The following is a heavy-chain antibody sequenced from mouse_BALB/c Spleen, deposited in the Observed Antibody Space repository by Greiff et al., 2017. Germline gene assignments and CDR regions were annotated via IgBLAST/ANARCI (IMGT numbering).Heavy chain of an antibody. V-gene: IGHV3-6*02. D-gene: IGHD2-14*01. CDR3: ARDGEYDAMDY. Sequence: DVKLQESGPGLVKPSQSLSLTCSVTGYSITSGYYWNWIRQFPGNKLEWMGYISYDGSNNYNPSLKNRISITRDTSKNQFFLKLNSVTTEDTATYYCARDGEYDAMDYWGQGTSVTVSS. CDR2: ISYDGSN. J-gene: IGHJ4*01. CDR1: GYSITSGYY.